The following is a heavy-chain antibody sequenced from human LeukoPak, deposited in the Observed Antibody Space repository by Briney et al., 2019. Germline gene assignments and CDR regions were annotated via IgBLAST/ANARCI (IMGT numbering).Heavy chain of an antibody. D-gene: IGHD2-2*01. CDR3: AKESFVVPAASFWFDP. J-gene: IGHJ5*02. CDR2: MSGSSDST. CDR1: VLTFNRYA. V-gene: IGHV3-23*01. Sequence: GGPLRLSCALSVLTFNRYAMNRVPGSSGKGLEGVSAMSGSSDSTYYAESVRGRFTISSDNSKNTFYLKMNSLRAEDTAVYYCAKESFVVPAASFWFDPWGQGTLVTVSS.